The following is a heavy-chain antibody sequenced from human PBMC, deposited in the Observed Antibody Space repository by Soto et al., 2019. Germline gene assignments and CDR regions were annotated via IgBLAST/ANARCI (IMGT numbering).Heavy chain of an antibody. CDR1: GYTFTNQG. CDR2: ISTFHGNR. V-gene: IGHV1-18*01. CDR3: ARDPHLSSWRKFDY. D-gene: IGHD6-13*01. Sequence: GASVKISCKASGYTFTNQGISWVRQAPGQGLEWVGWISTFHGNRDYAQKFEGRVTLTTDTSTNTAYMELRSLRSDDTAVYYCARDPHLSSWRKFDYWGQGTLVTVSS. J-gene: IGHJ4*02.